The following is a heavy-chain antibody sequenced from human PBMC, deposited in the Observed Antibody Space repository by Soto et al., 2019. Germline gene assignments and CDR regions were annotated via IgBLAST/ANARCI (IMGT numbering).Heavy chain of an antibody. CDR1: GGSISSGAYY. V-gene: IGHV4-31*02. J-gene: IGHJ6*02. Sequence: PSETLSLTCTVSGGSISSGAYYWSWIRQHPGKGLEWIGYIYYSGSTYYNPSLKSRVTISVDTSKNQFSLKLSSVTAADTAVYYCARDQETSGERAYYYYGMDVWGQRTTVTVSS. CDR2: IYYSGST. D-gene: IGHD6-19*01. CDR3: ARDQETSGERAYYYYGMDV.